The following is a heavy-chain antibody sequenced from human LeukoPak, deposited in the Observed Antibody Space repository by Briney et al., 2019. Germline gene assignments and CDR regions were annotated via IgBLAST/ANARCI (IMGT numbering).Heavy chain of an antibody. Sequence: GGSLRLSCAASGFTFSSYAMHWVRQAPGKGLEWVAVISYDGSNKYYADSVKGRFTISRDNSKNTLYLQMNSLRAEDTAVYYCARDRGSGSYYIYYYYGMDVWGQETTVTVSS. J-gene: IGHJ6*02. CDR3: ARDRGSGSYYIYYYYGMDV. V-gene: IGHV3-30-3*01. CDR2: ISYDGSNK. CDR1: GFTFSSYA. D-gene: IGHD3-10*01.